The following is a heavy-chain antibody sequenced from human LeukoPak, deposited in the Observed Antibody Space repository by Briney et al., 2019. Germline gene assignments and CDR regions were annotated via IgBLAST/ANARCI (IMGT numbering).Heavy chain of an antibody. D-gene: IGHD2-15*01. CDR2: ISDTGNT. Sequence: GRSLRLSCAASGFTLSSYAMSSVRQAPRKGLGWVSAISDTGNTSHTASVKGLFTISRDTSTNTLSLQMNRLRPEHTPLYYCAKAPVTTCRGAFCYPFDYWGRGSLVTVS. V-gene: IGHV3-23*01. CDR1: GFTLSSYA. CDR3: AKAPVTTCRGAFCYPFDY. J-gene: IGHJ4*02.